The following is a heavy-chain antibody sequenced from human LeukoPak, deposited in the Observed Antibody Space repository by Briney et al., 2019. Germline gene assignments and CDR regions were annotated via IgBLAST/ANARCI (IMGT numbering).Heavy chain of an antibody. CDR1: GFTFSSYS. V-gene: IGHV3-21*01. CDR3: ARKGVYYYGMDV. CDR2: ISSSSGYI. J-gene: IGHJ6*02. Sequence: PGGSLRLSCAASGFTFSSYSMNWVRQAPGKGLEWVSSISSSSGYIYYADSVKGRCTISRDNAKNSLYLQMNSLRAEDTAVYYCARKGVYYYGMDVWGQGTTVTVSS.